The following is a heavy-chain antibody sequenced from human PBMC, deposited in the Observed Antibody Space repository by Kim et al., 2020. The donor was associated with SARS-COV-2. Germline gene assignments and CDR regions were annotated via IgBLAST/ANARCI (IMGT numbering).Heavy chain of an antibody. CDR1: GFTFSSYA. Sequence: GGSLRLSCAASGFTFSSYAMSWVRQAPGKGLEWVSAISGSGGSTYYADSVKGRFTISRDNSKNTLYLQMNSLRAEDTAVYYCAKLRVVRGWRGTVTYPGPPYWGQGTLVTVSS. V-gene: IGHV3-23*01. CDR3: AKLRVVRGWRGTVTYPGPPY. J-gene: IGHJ4*02. CDR2: ISGSGGST. D-gene: IGHD3-10*01.